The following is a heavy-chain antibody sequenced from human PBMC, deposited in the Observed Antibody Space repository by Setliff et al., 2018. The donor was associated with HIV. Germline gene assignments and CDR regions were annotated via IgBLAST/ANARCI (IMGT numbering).Heavy chain of an antibody. CDR2: IYTSGTT. V-gene: IGHV4-4*09. Sequence: SLTCFVSGVSISGHFWGWIRQPPGKGLEWIGYIYTSGTTEYNPSLDSRVTISVDTSRDQFSLNLRSVTAADTALYFCARLIHTGLLYFDYWGLGMLVTVS. J-gene: IGHJ4*02. CDR1: GVSISGHF. CDR3: ARLIHTGLLYFDY. D-gene: IGHD2-8*02.